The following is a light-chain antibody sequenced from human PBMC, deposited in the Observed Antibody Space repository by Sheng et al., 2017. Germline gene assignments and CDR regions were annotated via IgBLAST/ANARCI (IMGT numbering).Light chain of an antibody. Sequence: QSVLTQPPSASGAPGQRVTISCSGRSSNIGSSTVNWYQLLPGTAPKLLIYSYDQRPSGVPDRFTGSKSGTPASLAITGLQSEDEADYYCAAWDVSIHAWIFGGGTRVTVL. CDR2: SYD. J-gene: IGLJ2*01. CDR3: AAWDVSIHAWI. CDR1: SSNIGSST. V-gene: IGLV1-44*01.